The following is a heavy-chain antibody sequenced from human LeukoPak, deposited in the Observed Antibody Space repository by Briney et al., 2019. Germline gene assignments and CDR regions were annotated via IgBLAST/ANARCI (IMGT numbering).Heavy chain of an antibody. Sequence: SETLSLTCTVSGGSISSGDYYWSWIRQPPGKGLEWIGYIYYSGSTYYNPSLKSRVTISVDTSKNQFSLKLSSVTAADTAVYYCARTRDANAYYYYYGMDVWGQGTTVTVSS. J-gene: IGHJ6*02. CDR2: IYYSGST. V-gene: IGHV4-30-4*01. CDR3: ARTRDANAYYYYYGMDV. CDR1: GGSISSGDYY. D-gene: IGHD2-2*01.